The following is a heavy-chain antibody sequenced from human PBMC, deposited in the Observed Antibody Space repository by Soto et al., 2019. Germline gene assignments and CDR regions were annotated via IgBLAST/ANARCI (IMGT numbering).Heavy chain of an antibody. J-gene: IGHJ1*01. Sequence: QVQVRESGPGRVKPAETLSLTCTGSGAPSTINYLGWIRQAPGKGLEWIGYIYYSGSTTYNPSLKSRVTMSADTSKDQFSLKLNSVTAADTAVYYCARDAGGRYDHWGPGILVTVSS. CDR3: ARDAGGRYDH. CDR1: GAPSTINY. V-gene: IGHV4-59*01. D-gene: IGHD3-16*02. CDR2: IYYSGST.